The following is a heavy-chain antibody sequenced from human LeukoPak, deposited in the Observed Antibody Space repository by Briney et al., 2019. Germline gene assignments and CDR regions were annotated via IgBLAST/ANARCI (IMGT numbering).Heavy chain of an antibody. CDR2: IWFDGTNK. J-gene: IGHJ6*03. V-gene: IGHV3-33*06. CDR1: GFTFSTYG. D-gene: IGHD2-21*01. Sequence: GGSLRLSCAASGFTFSTYGMHWVRQAPGKGLEWVAVIWFDGTNKYYADSVKGRFTISKDNSGNTLYLQVNSLTADDTAVYYCAKEHIGCAAKGDMDVWGEGATVTVSS. CDR3: AKEHIGCAAKGDMDV.